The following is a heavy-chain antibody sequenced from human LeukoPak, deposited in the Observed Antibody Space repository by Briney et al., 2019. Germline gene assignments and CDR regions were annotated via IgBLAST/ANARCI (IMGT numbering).Heavy chain of an antibody. D-gene: IGHD3-22*01. J-gene: IGHJ3*01. CDR1: GYSFTTYW. V-gene: IGHV5-10-1*01. Sequence: GESLKISCTGSGYSFTTYWINWVRQMPGKGLEWMGRIDPSDSYTNYSPSFQGHVTMSADKSITTAYLQWSSLKASDTAIYYCARPNITSYYDSRGYDGFDVWGQGTMVTVSS. CDR3: ARPNITSYYDSRGYDGFDV. CDR2: IDPSDSYT.